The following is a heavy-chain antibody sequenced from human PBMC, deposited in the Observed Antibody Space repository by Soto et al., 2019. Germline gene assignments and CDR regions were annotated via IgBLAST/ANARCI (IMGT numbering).Heavy chain of an antibody. CDR1: GFTFSSYA. J-gene: IGHJ6*02. CDR3: ARDGIVATIFRYYYGMDV. D-gene: IGHD5-12*01. Sequence: GGSLRLSCAASGFTFSSYAMHWVRQAPGKGLEWVAVISYDGSNKYYADSVKGRFTISRDNSKNTLYLQMNSLRAEDTAVYYCARDGIVATIFRYYYGMDVWGQGTTVTVSS. V-gene: IGHV3-30-3*01. CDR2: ISYDGSNK.